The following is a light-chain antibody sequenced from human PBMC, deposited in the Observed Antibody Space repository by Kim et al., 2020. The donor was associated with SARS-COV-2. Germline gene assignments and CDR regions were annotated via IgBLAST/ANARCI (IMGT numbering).Light chain of an antibody. CDR3: QQFKDWPPLT. CDR2: DAS. Sequence: NKLAWYQQKPGQAPSLLIYDASSRAAGIPDRFRGRGSGTEFTLTITSLQPEDSAVYYCQQFKDWPPLTFGGGTKVDIK. J-gene: IGKJ4*01. CDR1: NK. V-gene: IGKV3D-15*01.